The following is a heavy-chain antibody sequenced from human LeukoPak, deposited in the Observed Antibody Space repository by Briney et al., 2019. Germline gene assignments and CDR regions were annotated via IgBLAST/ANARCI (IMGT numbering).Heavy chain of an antibody. Sequence: GASVKVSCKASGYTFTGYYMHWVRQAPGQGLEWMGWINPNSGGTNYAQKFQGRVTMTRDTSISTAYMELSRLRSDDTAVYYCARARRNWSPGPRRTPTFDYWGQGTLVTVSS. CDR2: INPNSGGT. J-gene: IGHJ4*02. D-gene: IGHD1-14*01. CDR3: ARARRNWSPGPRRTPTFDY. CDR1: GYTFTGYY. V-gene: IGHV1-2*02.